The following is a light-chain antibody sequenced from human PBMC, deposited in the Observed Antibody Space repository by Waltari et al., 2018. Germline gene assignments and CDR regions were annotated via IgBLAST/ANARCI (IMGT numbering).Light chain of an antibody. CDR3: SSYTTSSAPGV. V-gene: IGLV2-14*01. CDR2: EVS. CDR1: DSDVGAYDL. J-gene: IGLJ1*01. Sequence: QSALTQPASVSGSPGQSITISCSGPDSDVGAYDLVSWYQQHPGKAPHLIIYEVSNRPSGISNRFSASKSGNTASLTISGLQAEDEADYYCSSYTTSSAPGVFGTGTRVTVL.